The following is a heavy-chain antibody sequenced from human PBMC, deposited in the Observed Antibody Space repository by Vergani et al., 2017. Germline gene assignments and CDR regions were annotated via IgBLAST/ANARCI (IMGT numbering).Heavy chain of an antibody. J-gene: IGHJ4*02. CDR2: IVVGSGNT. D-gene: IGHD3-3*01. CDR1: GFTFTSSA. Sequence: QLVQSGAEVKKPGASVKVSCKASGFTFTSSAMQWVRQARGQRLEWIGWIVVGSGNTNYAQKFQERVTITRDMSTSTAYMELSSLRSEDTAVYYCAAVRVSGYRTFDYWGQGTLVTVSS. CDR3: AAVRVSGYRTFDY. V-gene: IGHV1-58*02.